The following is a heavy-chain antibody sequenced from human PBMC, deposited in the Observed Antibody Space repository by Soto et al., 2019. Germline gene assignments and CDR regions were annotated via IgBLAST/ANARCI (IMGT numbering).Heavy chain of an antibody. Sequence: PGGSLRLSCAASGFTFSSYGMHWVRQAPGKGLEWVAVISYDGSNKYYADSVKGRFTISRDNSKNTLYLQMNSLRAEDTAVYYCAKQPGDGNDWGQGTLVTVSS. J-gene: IGHJ4*02. CDR3: AKQPGDGND. CDR2: ISYDGSNK. V-gene: IGHV3-30*18. CDR1: GFTFSSYG. D-gene: IGHD3-16*01.